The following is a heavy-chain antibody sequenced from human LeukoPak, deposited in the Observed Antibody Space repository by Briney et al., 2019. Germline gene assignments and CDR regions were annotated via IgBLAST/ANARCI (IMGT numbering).Heavy chain of an antibody. CDR2: INHSGST. V-gene: IGHV4-34*01. J-gene: IGHJ3*02. CDR3: AREANYYDSSGYYAFDI. Sequence: SETLSLTCAVYGGSFSGYYWSWIRQPPGKGLEWIGEINHSGSTNYNPSLKSRVTISVDTSKNQFSLKLSSVTAADTAVYYCAREANYYDSSGYYAFDIWGQGTMVTVSS. CDR1: GGSFSGYY. D-gene: IGHD3-22*01.